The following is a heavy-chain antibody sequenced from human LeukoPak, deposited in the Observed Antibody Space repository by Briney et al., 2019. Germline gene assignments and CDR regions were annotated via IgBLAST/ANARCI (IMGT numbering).Heavy chain of an antibody. D-gene: IGHD2-15*01. Sequence: GGSLRLSCAASGFTYSSYAMSWVRQAPGKGLEWVSAISGSGGSTYYADSVKGRFTISRDNSKNTLYLQMNSLRAEDTAVYYCAKDFLLRDAFDIWGQGTMVTVSS. CDR1: GFTYSSYA. CDR2: ISGSGGST. CDR3: AKDFLLRDAFDI. V-gene: IGHV3-23*01. J-gene: IGHJ3*02.